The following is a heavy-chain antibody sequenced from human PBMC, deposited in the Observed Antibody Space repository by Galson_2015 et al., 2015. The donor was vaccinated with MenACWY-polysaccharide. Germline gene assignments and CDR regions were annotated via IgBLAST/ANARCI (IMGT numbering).Heavy chain of an antibody. J-gene: IGHJ4*02. CDR3: ARGYCGGGRCSRNY. V-gene: IGHV3-7*01. CDR1: GFTFSIYA. D-gene: IGHD2-15*01. CDR2: IKQDGSVT. Sequence: SLRLSCAASGFTFSIYAMSWVRQAPGKGLEWVADIKQDGSVTHYVDSVKGRFTISRDNAKNTLCLQMISLRADDTAVYYCARGYCGGGRCSRNYWGQGALVTVSS.